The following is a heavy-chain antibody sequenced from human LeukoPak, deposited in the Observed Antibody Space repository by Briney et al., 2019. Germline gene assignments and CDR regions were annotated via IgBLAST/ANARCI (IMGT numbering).Heavy chain of an antibody. CDR2: IIPIFGTA. Sequence: GASVKVSCKASGGTFSSYGISWVRQAPGQGLEWMGRIIPIFGTANYARKFQGRVTITADKSTSTAYMELSSLRSEDTAVYYCARDLFSNYDFWPNWFDPWGQGTLVTVSS. CDR1: GGTFSSYG. D-gene: IGHD3-3*01. J-gene: IGHJ5*02. V-gene: IGHV1-69*06. CDR3: ARDLFSNYDFWPNWFDP.